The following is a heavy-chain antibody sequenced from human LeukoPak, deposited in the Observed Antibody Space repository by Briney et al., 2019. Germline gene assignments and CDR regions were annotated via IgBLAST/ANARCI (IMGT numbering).Heavy chain of an antibody. D-gene: IGHD3-10*02. CDR2: ISGSGGTT. J-gene: IGHJ6*03. CDR1: GFTFSTYA. CDR3: AELGITMIGGV. V-gene: IGHV3-23*01. Sequence: GGSLRLSCAASGFTFSTYAMSWVRQAPGRGLEWVSIISGSGGTTYYADSVKGRFTISRDNAKNSLYLQMNSLRAEDTAVYYCAELGITMIGGVWGKGTTVTISS.